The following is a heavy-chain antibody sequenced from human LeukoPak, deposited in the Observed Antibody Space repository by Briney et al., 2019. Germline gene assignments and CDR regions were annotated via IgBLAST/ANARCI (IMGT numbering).Heavy chain of an antibody. D-gene: IGHD3-10*01. V-gene: IGHV4-39*07. Sequence: SETLSLTCSVSGDSISLSFYYWGWIRQPPGKALEWIGSVYYSGTTSYNPSLKSRVTMSVDTSKSQFSLKVSSVTAADTAVYYCARVFDSGSQAYFYYMDVWGKGTTVTISS. CDR3: ARVFDSGSQAYFYYMDV. J-gene: IGHJ6*03. CDR1: GDSISLSFYY. CDR2: VYYSGTT.